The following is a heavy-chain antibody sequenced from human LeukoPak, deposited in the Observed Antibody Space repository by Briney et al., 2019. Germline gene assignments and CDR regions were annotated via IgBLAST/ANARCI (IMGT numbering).Heavy chain of an antibody. CDR2: IYYSGST. CDR3: AREDSSSPGKFDY. V-gene: IGHV4-39*01. D-gene: IGHD6-6*01. Sequence: SETLSLTCTVSGGSISSSSYYWGWIRQPPGKGLEWIGSIYYSGSTYYNPSLKSRVTISVDTSKNQFSLKLSSVTAADTAVYYCAREDSSSPGKFDYWGQGTLVTVSS. CDR1: GGSISSSSYY. J-gene: IGHJ4*02.